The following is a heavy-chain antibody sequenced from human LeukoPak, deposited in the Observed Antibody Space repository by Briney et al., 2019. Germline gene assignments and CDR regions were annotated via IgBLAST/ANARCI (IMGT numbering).Heavy chain of an antibody. V-gene: IGHV3-30*03. Sequence: GRSLRLSCAASEFTFSSYGMHWVRQAPGKGLEWVAVISYDGSNKYYADSVKGRFTISRDNAKNSLYLQMNSLRAEDTAVYYCATSGPRSYYDSSGYYLNWFDPWGQGTLVTVSS. D-gene: IGHD3-22*01. CDR3: ATSGPRSYYDSSGYYLNWFDP. CDR2: ISYDGSNK. CDR1: EFTFSSYG. J-gene: IGHJ5*02.